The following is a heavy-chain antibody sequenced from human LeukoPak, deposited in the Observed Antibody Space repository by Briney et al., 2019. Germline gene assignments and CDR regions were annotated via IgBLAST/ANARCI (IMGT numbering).Heavy chain of an antibody. D-gene: IGHD2-2*01. Sequence: GGSLRLSCAASGFTFTNYAMHWVRQAPGKGLEWVGLISSDGSNKHYADSVKGRFTISRDNSKSTLFLQMNSLRPEDTAMFYCARDRFFTSSYVMDVWGQGTTVTVSS. V-gene: IGHV3-30*04. J-gene: IGHJ6*02. CDR1: GFTFTNYA. CDR3: ARDRFFTSSYVMDV. CDR2: ISSDGSNK.